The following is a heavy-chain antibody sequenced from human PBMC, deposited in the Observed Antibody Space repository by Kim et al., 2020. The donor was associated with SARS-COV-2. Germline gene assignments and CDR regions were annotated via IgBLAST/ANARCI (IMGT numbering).Heavy chain of an antibody. V-gene: IGHV3-74*01. CDR3: ARGTIWHPLGMDV. D-gene: IGHD3-9*01. CDR2: INSDGSST. CDR1: GFTFSSYW. J-gene: IGHJ6*04. Sequence: GGSLRLSCAASGFTFSSYWMHWVRQAPGKGLVWVSRINSDGSSTSYADSVKGRFTISRDNAKNTLYLQMNSLRAEDTAVYYCARGTIWHPLGMDVWGKGTTVTVSS.